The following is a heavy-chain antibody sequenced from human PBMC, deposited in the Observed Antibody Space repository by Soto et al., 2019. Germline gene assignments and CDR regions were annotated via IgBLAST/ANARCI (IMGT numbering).Heavy chain of an antibody. J-gene: IGHJ5*02. CDR3: ATSVRSPELWFDP. CDR1: GASVDSGTFY. V-gene: IGHV4-61*01. Sequence: SETLSLTCAVSGASVDSGTFYWNWIRQPPGKGLEWIGYIYYSESTKYNPSLKSRVTISVDTSKNQISLIMTSVTAADTAVYYCATSVRSPELWFDPWGPGTLVTVSS. CDR2: IYYSEST. D-gene: IGHD3-10*01.